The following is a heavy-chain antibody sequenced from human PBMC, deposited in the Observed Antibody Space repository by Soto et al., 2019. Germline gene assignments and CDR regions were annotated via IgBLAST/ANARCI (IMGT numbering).Heavy chain of an antibody. D-gene: IGHD2-15*01. CDR3: THCRGESCHGGYFGMDV. CDR1: GFTFRGYW. CDR2: INSDGTTT. Sequence: PGGSLRLSCGGSGFTFRGYWMHWVRQSPGKGLVWVSRINSDGTTTAYADSVKGRFTISRDNSKSTLFLQMTSLRADDTAVYYCTHCRGESCHGGYFGMDVWGQGTTVTVSS. V-gene: IGHV3-74*01. J-gene: IGHJ6*02.